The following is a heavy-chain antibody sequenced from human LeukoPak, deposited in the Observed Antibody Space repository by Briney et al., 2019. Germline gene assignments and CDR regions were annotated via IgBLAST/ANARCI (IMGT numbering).Heavy chain of an antibody. V-gene: IGHV3-20*04. D-gene: IGHD3-22*01. J-gene: IGHJ6*03. Sequence: GGSLTLSCAASGFTFDDYGMSWARHAPGKGLEWVSGFNWSGGSIGYADSVKGRFTISRDNAKNSLYLQMNSLRAEDTALYYCARVRERITMIVVVITRNFYYMDVWGKGTTVTVSS. CDR3: ARVRERITMIVVVITRNFYYMDV. CDR1: GFTFDDYG. CDR2: FNWSGGSI.